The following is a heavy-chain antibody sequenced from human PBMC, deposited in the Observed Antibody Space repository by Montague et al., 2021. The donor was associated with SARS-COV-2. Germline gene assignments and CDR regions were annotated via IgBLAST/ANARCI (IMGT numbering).Heavy chain of an antibody. Sequence: SETLSLTCAVYGGSLSGYYWSWIRQPPGEGLEWIAEISHSGSTSYNPSLKSRVPISVDTSKNQFSLKLSSATAADTAVYYCARVPHRLLFVPRYYGMDVWGQGTTVTVSS. J-gene: IGHJ6*02. D-gene: IGHD2-21*01. CDR3: ARVPHRLLFVPRYYGMDV. CDR2: ISHSGST. CDR1: GGSLSGYY. V-gene: IGHV4-34*01.